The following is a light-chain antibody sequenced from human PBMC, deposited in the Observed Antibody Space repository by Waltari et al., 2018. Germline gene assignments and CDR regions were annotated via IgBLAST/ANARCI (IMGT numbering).Light chain of an antibody. V-gene: IGKV2-30*02. CDR3: MQGLQTPIT. Sequence: DAVLTQSPLSLPATLGQPASISCKSSQSLVHRGGNTYLNWFQQRPGKSPRRLIYKVSTRDSGVPDRFSGSGSGTDFTLKISRVEAEDVGVYYCMQGLQTPITFGGGTKVEIK. CDR2: KVS. J-gene: IGKJ4*01. CDR1: QSLVHRGGNTY.